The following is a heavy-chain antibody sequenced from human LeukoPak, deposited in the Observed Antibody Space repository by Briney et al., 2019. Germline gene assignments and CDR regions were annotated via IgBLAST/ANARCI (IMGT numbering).Heavy chain of an antibody. J-gene: IGHJ4*02. D-gene: IGHD2-2*02. CDR1: GYTFTSYD. CDR2: MDPNSGNT. V-gene: IGHV1-8*01. Sequence: ASVTVSCKASGYTFTSYDINWVRQATGQGLEWMGWMDPNSGNTGYAQKFQGRVTMTRNTSISTAYMELSSLRSEDTAVYYCARASAIRYLSDYWGQGTLVTVSS. CDR3: ARASAIRYLSDY.